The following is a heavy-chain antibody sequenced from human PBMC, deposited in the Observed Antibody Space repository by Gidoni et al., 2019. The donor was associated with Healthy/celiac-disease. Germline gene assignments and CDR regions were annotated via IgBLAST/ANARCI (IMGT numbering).Heavy chain of an antibody. J-gene: IGHJ2*01. CDR1: GGSISSYY. CDR3: AREGLFSFFDL. Sequence: QVQLQESGPGLVKPSEPLSLTCTVSGGSISSYYWSWIRQPPGKGLEWIGYIYYSGSTNYNPSLKSRVTISVDTSKNQFSLKLSSVTAADTAVYYCAREGLFSFFDLWGRGTLVTVSS. V-gene: IGHV4-59*01. CDR2: IYYSGST. D-gene: IGHD2-2*01.